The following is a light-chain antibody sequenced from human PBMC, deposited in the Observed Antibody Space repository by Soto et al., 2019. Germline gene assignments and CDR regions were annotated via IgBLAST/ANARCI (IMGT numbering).Light chain of an antibody. CDR1: QSVLYSSNNKNY. V-gene: IGKV4-1*01. Sequence: DIVMTQSPDSLAVSLGERATINCKSSQSVLYSSNNKNYLAWYQQKPGQPPKLLIYWASTRESGVPDRISGSGSGTDFTLTISSLQAEDVAVYYWQQYYSTPLTFGGRTKVEIK. CDR2: WAS. CDR3: QQYYSTPLT. J-gene: IGKJ4*01.